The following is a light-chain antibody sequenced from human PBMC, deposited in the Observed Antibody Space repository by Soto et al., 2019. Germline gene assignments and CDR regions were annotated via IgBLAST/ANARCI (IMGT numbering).Light chain of an antibody. V-gene: IGKV3-15*01. CDR2: GAS. CDR1: QSISSN. Sequence: EIVMTQSPATLSVSPGERATLSCRASQSISSNLAWYQQKPVQAPRLLIYGASTRATGIPARFSGSGAGTEFTLTISSLQSEDFAVYYCQQSNNWPPTSTFGQGTKVEIK. CDR3: QQSNNWPPTST. J-gene: IGKJ1*01.